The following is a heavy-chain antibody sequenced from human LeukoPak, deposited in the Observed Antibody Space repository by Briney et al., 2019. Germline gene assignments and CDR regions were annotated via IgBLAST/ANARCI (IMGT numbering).Heavy chain of an antibody. J-gene: IGHJ4*02. CDR1: GGSISSYY. CDR3: TRGGSADPFEH. Sequence: SETLSLTCTVSGGSISSYYWSWIRQPPGKGLEWIGYIYYSGSTNYNPTLKSRVTISVDTSKNQFSLKLSSVTAADTAVYYCTRGGSADPFEHWGQGTLVTVSS. D-gene: IGHD1-26*01. V-gene: IGHV4-59*08. CDR2: IYYSGST.